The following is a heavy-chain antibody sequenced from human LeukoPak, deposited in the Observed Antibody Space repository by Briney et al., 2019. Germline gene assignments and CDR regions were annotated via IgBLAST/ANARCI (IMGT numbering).Heavy chain of an antibody. V-gene: IGHV3-49*04. CDR3: TRDHPYCSSTSCYWDY. CDR1: GFTFGDYA. D-gene: IGHD2-2*01. J-gene: IGHJ4*02. CDR2: IRSKAYGGTT. Sequence: PGGSLRLSCTASGFTFGDYAMSRVRQAPGKGLEWVGFIRSKAYGGTTEYAASVKGRFTISRDDSKSIAYLQMNGLKTEDTAVYYCTRDHPYCSSTSCYWDYWGQGTLVTVSS.